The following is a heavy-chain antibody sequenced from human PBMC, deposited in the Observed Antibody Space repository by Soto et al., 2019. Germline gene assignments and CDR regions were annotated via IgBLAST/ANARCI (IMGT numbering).Heavy chain of an antibody. CDR1: GFTFSSYW. Sequence: EVQLVESGGGLVQPGGSLRLSCAASGFTFSSYWMSWVRQAPGKGLEWVANIKQDGSEKYYVDSVKGRFTISRDNAKNSLYLKMNSLRAEDTAVYYCARDLPGYCSSTSCPSGDTAIDYWGQGTLVTVSS. D-gene: IGHD2-2*01. V-gene: IGHV3-7*05. CDR2: IKQDGSEK. CDR3: ARDLPGYCSSTSCPSGDTAIDY. J-gene: IGHJ4*02.